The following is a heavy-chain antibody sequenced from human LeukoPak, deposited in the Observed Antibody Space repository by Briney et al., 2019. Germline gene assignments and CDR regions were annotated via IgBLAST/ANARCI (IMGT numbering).Heavy chain of an antibody. D-gene: IGHD3-9*01. V-gene: IGHV4-31*03. Sequence: SQTLSLTCTVSGGSISSGGYYWSWIRQHPGKGLEWIGYIYYSGSTYYNPSLKSRVTISVDTSKNQFSLKLSSVTAVDTAVYYCARDNDISRGFYYAMDVWGQGTTVIVSS. J-gene: IGHJ6*02. CDR1: GGSISSGGYY. CDR2: IYYSGST. CDR3: ARDNDISRGFYYAMDV.